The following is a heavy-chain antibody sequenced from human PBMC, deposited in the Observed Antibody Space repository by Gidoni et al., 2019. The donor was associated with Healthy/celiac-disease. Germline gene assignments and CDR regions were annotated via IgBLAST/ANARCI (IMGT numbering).Heavy chain of an antibody. Sequence: EVQLVESGGGLIQPGGSLRLSCAASVFPVSGNYMSWVRQAPGKGLEWVSVIYSGGSTYYADSLKGRFTISRDNSKNTLYLQMNSLRAEDTAVYYCARVAMVYYYYGMDVWGQGTTVTVSS. CDR2: IYSGGST. V-gene: IGHV3-53*01. D-gene: IGHD5-18*01. CDR1: VFPVSGNY. CDR3: ARVAMVYYYYGMDV. J-gene: IGHJ6*02.